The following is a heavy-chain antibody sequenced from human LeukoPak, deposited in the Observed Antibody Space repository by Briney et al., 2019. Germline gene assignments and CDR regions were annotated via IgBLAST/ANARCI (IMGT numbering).Heavy chain of an antibody. D-gene: IGHD3-16*02. CDR1: GYTFTGYY. CDR3: ARAKYDYVWGSYRYSDY. Sequence: ASVKVSCKASGYTFTGYYMHWVRQAPGQGLEWMGWISGYNGYTHYAQNLQGRVTMTTDTSTSTAYMELRSLRSDDTAVYYCARAKYDYVWGSYRYSDYWGQGTLVTVSS. J-gene: IGHJ4*02. V-gene: IGHV1-18*04. CDR2: ISGYNGYT.